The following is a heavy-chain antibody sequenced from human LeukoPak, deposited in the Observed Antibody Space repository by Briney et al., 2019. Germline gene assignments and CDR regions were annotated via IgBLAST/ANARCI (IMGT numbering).Heavy chain of an antibody. J-gene: IGHJ4*02. Sequence: SETLSLTCTVSGGSISSYYWSWIRHPPGKGLEWIGCIYYSGSTNYNPSLKSRVTISVDTSKNQFSLKLSSVTAADTAVYYCARHERDYVWGSYRGYFDYWGQGTLVTVSS. D-gene: IGHD3-16*02. V-gene: IGHV4-59*08. CDR2: IYYSGST. CDR3: ARHERDYVWGSYRGYFDY. CDR1: GGSISSYY.